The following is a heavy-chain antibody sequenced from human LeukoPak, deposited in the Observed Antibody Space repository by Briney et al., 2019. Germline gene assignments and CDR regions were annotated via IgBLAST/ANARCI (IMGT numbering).Heavy chain of an antibody. V-gene: IGHV4-61*02. CDR2: IYTSGST. J-gene: IGHJ4*02. Sequence: SQTLSLTCTVSGGSISSGSYCWSWIRQPAGKGLEWIGRIYTSGSTNYNPSLKSRVTMSVDTSKNQFSLKLSSVTAADTAVYYCARDGSHFDWLLPFDYWGQGTLVTVSS. CDR3: ARDGSHFDWLLPFDY. CDR1: GGSISSGSYC. D-gene: IGHD3-9*01.